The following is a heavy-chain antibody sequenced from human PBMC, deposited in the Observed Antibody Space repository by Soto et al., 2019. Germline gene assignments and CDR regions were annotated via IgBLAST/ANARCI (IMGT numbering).Heavy chain of an antibody. V-gene: IGHV3-48*03. CDR3: ARDKRDVAAFGMVIRNFDS. Sequence: EVQLVESGGGSAQPGGSLRLSCAASGFTFSSFDMNWVRQAPGKGLEWISYISTSANVQYYADSVKGRFTISRDNAKNSLHLQMNSLRAEDTAIYYCARDKRDVAAFGMVIRNFDSWGQATLVTVSS. D-gene: IGHD3-3*01. CDR2: ISTSANVQ. CDR1: GFTFSSFD. J-gene: IGHJ4*02.